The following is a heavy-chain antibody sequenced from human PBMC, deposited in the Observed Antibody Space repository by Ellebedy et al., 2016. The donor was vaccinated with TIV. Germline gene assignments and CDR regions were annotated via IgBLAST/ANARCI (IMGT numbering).Heavy chain of an antibody. D-gene: IGHD3-10*01. J-gene: IGHJ3*02. Sequence: PGGSLRLSCAPSGFTFSSYWMTWVRQAPGKGLEWVANIRQDGSRVNYVDSVKGRFTISRDKAKNSLHLQMNGLRAEDTAVYYCARDSGSGAFDIWGQGTLVTVSS. CDR3: ARDSGSGAFDI. CDR2: IRQDGSRV. CDR1: GFTFSSYW. V-gene: IGHV3-7*01.